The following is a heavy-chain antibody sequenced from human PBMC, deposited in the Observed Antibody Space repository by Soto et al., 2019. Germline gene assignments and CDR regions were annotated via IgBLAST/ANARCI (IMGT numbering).Heavy chain of an antibody. J-gene: IGHJ6*02. Sequence: PSETLSLTCTVAGGSISSYYWSWILQPPGKGLEWIGYIYYSGSTNYNPSLKSRVTISVDTSKNQFSLKLSSVTAADTAVYYCARVYDGSGSYYNKYYYYGMDVWGQGTTVTVSS. V-gene: IGHV4-59*01. CDR3: ARVYDGSGSYYNKYYYYGMDV. CDR1: GGSISSYY. D-gene: IGHD3-10*01. CDR2: IYYSGST.